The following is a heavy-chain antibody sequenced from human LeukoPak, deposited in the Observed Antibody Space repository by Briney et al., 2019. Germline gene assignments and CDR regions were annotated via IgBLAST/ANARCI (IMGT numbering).Heavy chain of an antibody. D-gene: IGHD3-22*01. V-gene: IGHV3-23*01. CDR1: GFTFSSYA. CDR2: ISGSGGST. J-gene: IGHJ4*02. Sequence: GGSLRLSCAASGFTFSSYAMSWVRQAPGKGLEWVSAISGSGGSTYYADSVKGRFTISRDNSKNTLYLQMNNLRAEDTAVYYCAKDQYDSGLFDYWGQGTLVTVSS. CDR3: AKDQYDSGLFDY.